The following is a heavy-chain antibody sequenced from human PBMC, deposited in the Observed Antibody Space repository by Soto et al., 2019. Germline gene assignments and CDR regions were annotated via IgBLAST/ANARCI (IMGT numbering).Heavy chain of an antibody. CDR3: ARGIASLPSSSSGFFYWFDP. Sequence: VSAKVSCKASGYTFTRYAITWVRQATGQVLEWMGWMNPNSGNTGYAQKFQGRVTMTRNTSISTAYMELSSLRSEDTAVYYCARGIASLPSSSSGFFYWFDPCGQGTLVTVPS. CDR1: GYTFTRYA. V-gene: IGHV1-8*01. D-gene: IGHD6-6*01. CDR2: MNPNSGNT. J-gene: IGHJ5*02.